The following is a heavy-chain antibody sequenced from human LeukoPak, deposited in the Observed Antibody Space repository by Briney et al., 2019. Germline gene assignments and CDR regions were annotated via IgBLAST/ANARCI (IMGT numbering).Heavy chain of an antibody. Sequence: ASVKVSCKASGYTFTSYDINWVRQATGQGLEWMGWMNPNTGNTGSAQRFQGRVTMTRDTSISTAYMELSSLRPEDTAVYYCARGPLVRLPSSFDPWGQGTLVTASS. CDR2: MNPNTGNT. CDR3: ARGPLVRLPSSFDP. D-gene: IGHD3-16*02. CDR1: GYTFTSYD. J-gene: IGHJ5*02. V-gene: IGHV1-8*01.